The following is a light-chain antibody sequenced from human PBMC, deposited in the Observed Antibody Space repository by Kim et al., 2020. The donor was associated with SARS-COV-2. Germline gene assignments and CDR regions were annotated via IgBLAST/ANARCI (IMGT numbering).Light chain of an antibody. CDR2: DAS. Sequence: ASGGDRVTITCQASQDIRIYLNWYQQKPGKTPNLLIYDASNLQTGVPSRFSGSGSGTDFTFTISSLQPEDIATYYCQQYDTLPFTFGQGTRLEIK. J-gene: IGKJ5*01. CDR1: QDIRIY. CDR3: QQYDTLPFT. V-gene: IGKV1-33*01.